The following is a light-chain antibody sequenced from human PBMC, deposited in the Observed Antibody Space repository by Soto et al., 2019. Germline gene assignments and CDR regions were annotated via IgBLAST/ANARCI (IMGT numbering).Light chain of an antibody. V-gene: IGKV3-20*01. CDR1: QSVSSNY. Sequence: EIVLTQSPGTLSLSPGERATLSCGASQSVSSNYLAWYQQKPGQPPRVLIHDASSRATGIPDRFSGSGSGTDFTLSISRLEPDDFAMYYCQQYGSSPRTFGQGTKVDIK. J-gene: IGKJ1*01. CDR3: QQYGSSPRT. CDR2: DAS.